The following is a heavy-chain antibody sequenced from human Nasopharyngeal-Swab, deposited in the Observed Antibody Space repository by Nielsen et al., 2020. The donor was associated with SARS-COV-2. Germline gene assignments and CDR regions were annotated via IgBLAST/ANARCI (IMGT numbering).Heavy chain of an antibody. CDR1: GYTFSSYW. J-gene: IGHJ4*02. CDR3: VKHQGSSSDQ. V-gene: IGHV3-74*01. CDR2: INSDGSRT. Sequence: SLITSCTASGYTFSSYWMHGVRQVPGKRLVWVPRINSDGSRTDYADSVGGRFTISRDNAKNTLYLQMNSMRVEDTAVYYCVKHQGSSSDQWGQGTLVTVSS.